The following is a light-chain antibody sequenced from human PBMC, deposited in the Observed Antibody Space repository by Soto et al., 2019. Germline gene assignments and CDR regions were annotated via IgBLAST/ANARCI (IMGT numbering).Light chain of an antibody. CDR2: EVN. CDR3: TSYTSSSTLV. J-gene: IGLJ1*01. CDR1: SSDVGGYTY. Sequence: QSALTQPASVSGSPGQSITISCTGTSSDVGGYTYVSWYQQHPGKAPKLMIYEVNKRPSGVSNRFSGSKSGNTASLTISGLQAEDEADYYCTSYTSSSTLVFGPGTKLTVL. V-gene: IGLV2-14*01.